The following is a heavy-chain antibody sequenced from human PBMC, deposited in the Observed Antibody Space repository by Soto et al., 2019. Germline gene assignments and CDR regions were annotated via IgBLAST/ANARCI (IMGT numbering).Heavy chain of an antibody. CDR2: ISGSGGST. Sequence: GGSLRLSCAASGFTFSSYAMSWVRQAPGKGVEWVSAISGSGGSTYYADSVKGRFTISRDNSKNTLYLQMNSLRAEDTAVYYCAKDLTIVVVISDYWGQGTLVTVSS. CDR3: AKDLTIVVVISDY. J-gene: IGHJ4*02. CDR1: GFTFSSYA. D-gene: IGHD3-22*01. V-gene: IGHV3-23*01.